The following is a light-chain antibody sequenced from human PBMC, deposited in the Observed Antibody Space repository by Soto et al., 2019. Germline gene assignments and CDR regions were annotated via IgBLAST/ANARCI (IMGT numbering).Light chain of an antibody. J-gene: IGLJ2*01. Sequence: QSALTQPASVSGSPGQSITISCTGTSSDINDYNYVSWYQQHPGKAPKLMIYEVSNRPSGVSDRFSGSKSGNTASLTISGLQAEDEADYYCSSYRSDSTLNVLFGGGTKVTVL. V-gene: IGLV2-14*01. CDR3: SSYRSDSTLNVL. CDR2: EVS. CDR1: SSDINDYNY.